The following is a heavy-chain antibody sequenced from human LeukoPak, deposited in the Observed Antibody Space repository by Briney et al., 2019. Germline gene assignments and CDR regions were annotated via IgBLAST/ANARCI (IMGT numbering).Heavy chain of an antibody. D-gene: IGHD3-10*01. CDR3: ARCPMVRGLARGAFDI. CDR2: IYHSGST. V-gene: IGHV4-4*02. Sequence: PSETLSLTCAVSGGSISSSNWWSWVRQPPGKGLEWIGEIYHSGSTNYNPSLKSRVTISVDKSKNQFSLKLSSVTAADTAVYYCARCPMVRGLARGAFDIWGQGTMVTVSS. J-gene: IGHJ3*02. CDR1: GGSISSSNW.